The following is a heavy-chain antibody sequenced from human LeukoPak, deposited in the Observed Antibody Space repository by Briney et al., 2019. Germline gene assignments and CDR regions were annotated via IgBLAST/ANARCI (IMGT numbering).Heavy chain of an antibody. J-gene: IGHJ4*02. Sequence: PGGSLRLSCAASGFTFSSYAMHWVRQAPGKGLEYVSAISSNGGSKYYANSVKGRFTISRDNSKNTLYLQMGSLRAEDMAVYYCARGPYSSSSSTYDYWGQGTLVTVSS. V-gene: IGHV3-64*01. CDR2: ISSNGGSK. CDR3: ARGPYSSSSSTYDY. CDR1: GFTFSSYA. D-gene: IGHD6-6*01.